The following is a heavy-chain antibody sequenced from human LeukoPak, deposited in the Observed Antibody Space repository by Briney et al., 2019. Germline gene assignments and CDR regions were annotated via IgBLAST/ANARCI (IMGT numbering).Heavy chain of an antibody. CDR3: AREVVVVVVAATGSWYFDL. D-gene: IGHD2-15*01. CDR2: TYYRSKWSN. J-gene: IGHJ2*01. CDR1: GDSVSSNSAT. V-gene: IGHV6-1*01. Sequence: SQTLSLTCAISGDSVSSNSATWNWIRQSPSRGLEWLGRTYYRSKWSNDYAVSVKSRVTINPDTSKNQFSLQLNSVTPEDTAVYYCAREVVVVVVAATGSWYFDLWGRGTLVTVSS.